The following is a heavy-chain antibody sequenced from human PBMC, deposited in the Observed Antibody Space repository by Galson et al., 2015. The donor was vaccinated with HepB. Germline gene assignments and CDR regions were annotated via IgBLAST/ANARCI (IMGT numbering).Heavy chain of an antibody. Sequence: SLRLSCAASGFTFTDYYVGWIRQAPGKGLEWLPYITNTASPIYYADSVKGRFTISGDNAKNSLYLQMNSLRAEDTAVYYCTREDYPSMEYATHFDYWGQGTLVTVSS. CDR2: ITNTASPI. D-gene: IGHD2-8*01. J-gene: IGHJ4*02. CDR1: GFTFTDYY. CDR3: TREDYPSMEYATHFDY. V-gene: IGHV3-11*04.